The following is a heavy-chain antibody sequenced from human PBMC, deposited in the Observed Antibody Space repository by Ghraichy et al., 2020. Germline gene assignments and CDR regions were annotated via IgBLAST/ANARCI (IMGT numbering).Heavy chain of an antibody. CDR1: GFTFSSSE. J-gene: IGHJ4*02. V-gene: IGHV3-48*03. CDR3: AVYGDSSSYFDY. D-gene: IGHD4-17*01. CDR2: ISSSGNTI. Sequence: GGSLRLSCAASGFTFSSSEMNWVRQAPGKGLEWVSYISSSGNTIYYADSVKGRFTISRDNAKNSLYLQMNSLRAEDTAIYYCAVYGDSSSYFDYWGQGTLVTVSS.